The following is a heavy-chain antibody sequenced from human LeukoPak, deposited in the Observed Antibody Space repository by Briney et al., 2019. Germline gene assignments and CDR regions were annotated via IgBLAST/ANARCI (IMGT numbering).Heavy chain of an antibody. Sequence: GGSLRLSCAASGFTVSSNYMSWVRQAPGKGLEWVSVIYSGGSTYYADSVKGRFTISRDNSKNTLYLQMNSLRAEDTAVYYCARVAAAGTGYFQHWGQGTLVTVSS. J-gene: IGHJ1*01. CDR1: GFTVSSNY. CDR3: ARVAAAGTGYFQH. CDR2: IYSGGST. D-gene: IGHD6-13*01. V-gene: IGHV3-53*01.